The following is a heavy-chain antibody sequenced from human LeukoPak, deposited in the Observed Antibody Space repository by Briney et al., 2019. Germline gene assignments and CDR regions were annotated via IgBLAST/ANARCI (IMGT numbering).Heavy chain of an antibody. CDR1: GGSFSGYY. D-gene: IGHD6-13*01. Sequence: SETLSLTCAVYGGSFSGYYWSWIRQPPGKGLEWIGEINHSGSNNYNPSLKSRVTISVDTSKNQFSLKLSSVTAADTAVYYCARGRGSSSWYYFDYWGQGTLVTVSS. CDR3: ARGRGSSSWYYFDY. J-gene: IGHJ4*02. CDR2: INHSGSN. V-gene: IGHV4-34*01.